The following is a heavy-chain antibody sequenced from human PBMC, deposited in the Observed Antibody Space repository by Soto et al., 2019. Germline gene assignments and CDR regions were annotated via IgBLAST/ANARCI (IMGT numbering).Heavy chain of an antibody. V-gene: IGHV1-3*05. CDR2: INAGNGNT. CDR3: ARSFVVVTDFDY. Sequence: QVQLVQSGAEEKKPGASVKVSCKASGYTFTSYAMHWVRQAPGQRLEWMGWINAGNGNTKYSQKFQGRVTITRDTSANTAYMELSSLRSEDTAVYYSARSFVVVTDFDYWGQGTLVTVSS. CDR1: GYTFTSYA. J-gene: IGHJ4*02. D-gene: IGHD2-21*02.